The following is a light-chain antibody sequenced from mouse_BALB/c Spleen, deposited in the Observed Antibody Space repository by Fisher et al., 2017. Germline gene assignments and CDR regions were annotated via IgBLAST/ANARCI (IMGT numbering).Light chain of an antibody. J-gene: IGKJ1*01. CDR2: STS. CDR1: SSVSSSY. CDR3: QQWSSYPT. Sequence: IVMTQTTAIMSASLGERVTMTCTASSSVSSSYLHWYQQKPGSSPKLWIYSTSNLASGVPARFSGSGSGTSYSLTISRMEAEDAATYYCQQWSSYPTFGGGTKLEIK. V-gene: IGKV4-74*01.